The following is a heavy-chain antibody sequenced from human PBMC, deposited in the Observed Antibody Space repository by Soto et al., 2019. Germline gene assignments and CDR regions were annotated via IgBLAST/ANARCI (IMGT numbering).Heavy chain of an antibody. Sequence: SVKVSCKASGGTFSSYTISWVRQAPGQGLERMGRIIPILGIANYAQKFQGRVTITADKSTSTAYMELSSLRSEDTAVYYCARSGNVVVPAAMTLDYWGQGTLVTVSS. J-gene: IGHJ4*02. CDR1: GGTFSSYT. V-gene: IGHV1-69*02. D-gene: IGHD2-2*01. CDR2: IIPILGIA. CDR3: ARSGNVVVPAAMTLDY.